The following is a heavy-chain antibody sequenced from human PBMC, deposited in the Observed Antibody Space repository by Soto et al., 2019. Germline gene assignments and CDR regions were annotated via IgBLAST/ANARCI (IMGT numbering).Heavy chain of an antibody. J-gene: IGHJ6*02. CDR3: ARSDRYSYGYGYYYYYGMDV. D-gene: IGHD5-18*01. Sequence: QVQLVQSGAEVKKPGSSVKVSCKASGGTFSSYAISWVRQAPGQGLEWMGGIIPIFGTANYAQKFQGRVTITAYESTSTAYMELSSLRSEDTAVYYCARSDRYSYGYGYYYYYGMDVWGQGTTVTVSS. CDR1: GGTFSSYA. V-gene: IGHV1-69*01. CDR2: IIPIFGTA.